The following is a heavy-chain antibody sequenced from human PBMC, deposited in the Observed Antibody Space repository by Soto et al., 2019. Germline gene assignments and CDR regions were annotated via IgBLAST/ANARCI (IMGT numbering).Heavy chain of an antibody. CDR2: ISGSGGST. Sequence: GGSLRLSCAASGFTFSSYAMKWVRQAPGKGLEWVSAISGSGGSTYYADSVKGRFTISRDNSKNTLYLQMNSLRAEDTAVYYCAKDPLGRAYYDILTGYYREYYYYYMDVWGKGTTVTVSS. CDR3: AKDPLGRAYYDILTGYYREYYYYYMDV. D-gene: IGHD3-9*01. V-gene: IGHV3-23*01. J-gene: IGHJ6*03. CDR1: GFTFSSYA.